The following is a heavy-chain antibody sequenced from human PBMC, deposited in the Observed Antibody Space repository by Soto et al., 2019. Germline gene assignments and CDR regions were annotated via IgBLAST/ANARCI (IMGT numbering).Heavy chain of an antibody. J-gene: IGHJ6*03. Sequence: SQTPSLTCALSGGSVSSNSAAWDWIRLSPSRGLEWLARTYYRSRWYNDYAVSVRSRITVNPDTSKNQFSPQLTSVTPEDTAVYYCAGTSSHQWYYMDVWGKGTTVTVSS. V-gene: IGHV6-1*01. CDR2: TYYRSRWYN. D-gene: IGHD1-7*01. CDR1: GGSVSSNSAA. CDR3: AGTSSHQWYYMDV.